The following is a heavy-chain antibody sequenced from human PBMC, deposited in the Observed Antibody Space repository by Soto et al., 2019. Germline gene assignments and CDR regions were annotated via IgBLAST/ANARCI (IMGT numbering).Heavy chain of an antibody. J-gene: IGHJ4*02. CDR3: AKFLRYYYDSSGYFDY. CDR2: ISWNSDNI. D-gene: IGHD3-22*01. Sequence: EVQLVESGGGLVQPGRSLRLSCAASGFTFDDYAMHWVRQAPGKGLEWVSGISWNSDNIVYADSVKGRFTISRDNAKNSLYLQMNSLRAEDTALYYCAKFLRYYYDSSGYFDYWGQGTLVTVSS. CDR1: GFTFDDYA. V-gene: IGHV3-9*01.